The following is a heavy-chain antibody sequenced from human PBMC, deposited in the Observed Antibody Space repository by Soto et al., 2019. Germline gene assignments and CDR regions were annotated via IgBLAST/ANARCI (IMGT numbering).Heavy chain of an antibody. CDR2: ISYDGSNK. CDR1: GFTFSSYA. V-gene: IGHV3-30-3*01. Sequence: QVQLVESGGGVVQPGRSLRLSCAASGFTFSSYAMHWVRQAPGKGLEWVAVISYDGSNKYYADSVKGRFTISRDNSKNTLYLQMNSLRAEDTAVYYCARGRTIFRPYGMDVWGQGTTVTVSS. D-gene: IGHD3-3*01. CDR3: ARGRTIFRPYGMDV. J-gene: IGHJ6*02.